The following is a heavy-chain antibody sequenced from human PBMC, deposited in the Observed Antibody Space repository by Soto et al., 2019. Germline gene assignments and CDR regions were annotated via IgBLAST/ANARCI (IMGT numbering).Heavy chain of an antibody. V-gene: IGHV4-59*01. Sequence: SETLSLTCTVSGGSISHYYWSWIRQSPGKGLEWIGYAYYSGSTDYNPSLKSRVTMSVDTSKNQVSLKLNSVTTADTAVYYCARDRSTYGGGGAGEVKENWFDPWGPGTLVTVS. D-gene: IGHD2-8*01. CDR2: AYYSGST. J-gene: IGHJ5*02. CDR1: GGSISHYY. CDR3: ARDRSTYGGGGAGEVKENWFDP.